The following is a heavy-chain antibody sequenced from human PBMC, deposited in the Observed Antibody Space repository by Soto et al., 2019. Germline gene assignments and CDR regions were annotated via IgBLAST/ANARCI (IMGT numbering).Heavy chain of an antibody. J-gene: IGHJ3*02. Sequence: QVQLQQWGAGLLKPSETLSLTCAVYGGSFSGYYWSWIRQPPGKGLEWIGEINHSGSTNYNPSLKSRVTISVDTSKNQFSLKLSSVTAADTAVYYCARAEIAVAGNAFDIWGQGTMVTVSS. CDR3: ARAEIAVAGNAFDI. CDR2: INHSGST. V-gene: IGHV4-34*01. D-gene: IGHD6-19*01. CDR1: GGSFSGYY.